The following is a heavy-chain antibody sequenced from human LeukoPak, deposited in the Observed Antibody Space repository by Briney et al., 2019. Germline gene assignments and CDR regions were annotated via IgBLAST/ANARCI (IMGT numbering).Heavy chain of an antibody. CDR3: ARDSNYGLTYYFDY. CDR2: IYYSGST. Sequence: NTSETLSLTCTVSGGSISSGGYYWSWIRQHPGKGLEWIGYIYYSGSTYYNPSLKSRVTISVDTSKNQFSLKLSSVTAADTAVYYCARDSNYGLTYYFDYWGQGTLVTVSS. D-gene: IGHD4-17*01. V-gene: IGHV4-31*03. CDR1: GGSISSGGYY. J-gene: IGHJ4*02.